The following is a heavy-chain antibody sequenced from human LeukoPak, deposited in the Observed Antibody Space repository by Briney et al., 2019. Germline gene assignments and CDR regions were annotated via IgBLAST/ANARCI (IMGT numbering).Heavy chain of an antibody. J-gene: IGHJ2*01. CDR2: ISPYNGNT. CDR3: ARDDYGDYWYFDL. CDR1: RYFFMSSS. V-gene: IGHV1-18*01. Sequence: ASVKVSCKASRYFFMSSSFTWVRQAPGQGLEWMGWISPYNGNTNYAQKFQGRVTMTTDKSSTTVYMELRSLRSDDTAVYFCARDDYGDYWYFDLWGRGTLVTVSS. D-gene: IGHD4/OR15-4a*01.